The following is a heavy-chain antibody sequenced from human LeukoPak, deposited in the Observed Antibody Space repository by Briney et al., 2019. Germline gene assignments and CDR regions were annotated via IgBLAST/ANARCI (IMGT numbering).Heavy chain of an antibody. J-gene: IGHJ5*02. CDR1: GGTFSSYA. CDR3: ARVNVRGNWFDP. CDR2: IIPIFGTA. Sequence: GASVKVSCKASGGTFSSYAISWVRQAPGQGFEWMGGIIPIFGTANYAQKFQGRVTITTDESTSTAYMELSSLRSEDTAVYYCARVNVRGNWFDPWGQGTLVTVSS. V-gene: IGHV1-69*05.